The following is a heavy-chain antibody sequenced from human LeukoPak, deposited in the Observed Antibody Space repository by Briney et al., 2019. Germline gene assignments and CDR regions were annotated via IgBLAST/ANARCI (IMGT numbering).Heavy chain of an antibody. J-gene: IGHJ3*02. CDR1: GFTFSSYA. D-gene: IGHD1-26*01. V-gene: IGHV3-23*01. CDR3: ARGGSYLSAFDI. CDR2: ISGSGGGT. Sequence: GGSLRLSCAASGFTFSSYAMNWVRQAPGKGLEWVSSISGSGGGTYYADSVKGRFSISRDNSKNTLYLQMNSLRAEDTAVYYCARGGSYLSAFDIWGQGTMVTVSS.